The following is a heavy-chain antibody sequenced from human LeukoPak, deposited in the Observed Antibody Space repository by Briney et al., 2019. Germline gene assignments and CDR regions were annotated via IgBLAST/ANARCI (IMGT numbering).Heavy chain of an antibody. V-gene: IGHV3-21*04. J-gene: IGHJ4*02. CDR1: GFTFSSYS. D-gene: IGHD3-22*01. Sequence: GGSLRLSCAASGFTFSSYSMNWVRQAPGKGLEWVSSISSSSSYIYYADLVKGRFTISRDNAKNSLYLQMNSLRAEDTAVYYCARASQRFYYDSSGYYDYWGQGTLVTVSS. CDR3: ARASQRFYYDSSGYYDY. CDR2: ISSSSSYI.